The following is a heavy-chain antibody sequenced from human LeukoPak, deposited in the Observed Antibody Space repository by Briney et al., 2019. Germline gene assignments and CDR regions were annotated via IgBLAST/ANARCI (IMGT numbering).Heavy chain of an antibody. J-gene: IGHJ6*02. CDR2: IYYSGST. CDR1: GGSISSYY. Sequence: SETLSLTCTVSGGSISSYYWSWIRQPPGKGLEWIGYIYYSGSTNYNPSLKSRVTISVDTSKNQFSLKLSSVTAADTAVYYCARADPLYYYGMDVWGQGTTVTVSS. V-gene: IGHV4-59*01. CDR3: ARADPLYYYGMDV.